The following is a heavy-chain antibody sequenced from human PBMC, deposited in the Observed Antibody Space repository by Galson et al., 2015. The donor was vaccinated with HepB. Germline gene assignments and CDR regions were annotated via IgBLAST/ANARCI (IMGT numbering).Heavy chain of an antibody. Sequence: SLRLSCAASGFTFSSYAMHWVRQAPGKGLEWVAVISYDGSNKYYADSVKGRFTISRDNSKNTLYLQMNSLRAEDTAVYYCARVGWLWLPVGYFDYWGQGTLVTVSS. D-gene: IGHD5-18*01. J-gene: IGHJ4*02. CDR2: ISYDGSNK. V-gene: IGHV3-30*04. CDR1: GFTFSSYA. CDR3: ARVGWLWLPVGYFDY.